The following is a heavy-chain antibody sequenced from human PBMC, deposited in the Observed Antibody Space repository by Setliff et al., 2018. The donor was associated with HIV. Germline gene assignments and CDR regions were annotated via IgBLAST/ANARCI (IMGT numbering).Heavy chain of an antibody. Sequence: GGSLRLSCTASGFTFSTFSMNWVRQAPGKGLEWVSYISGSNSPMYYADSVKVRFTISRDNAKNSLYLQMNSLRAEDTAVYYCASEAGDSRGWFGYWGQGTLVTVSS. CDR3: ASEAGDSRGWFGY. CDR2: ISGSNSPM. D-gene: IGHD6-13*01. CDR1: GFTFSTFS. V-gene: IGHV3-48*01. J-gene: IGHJ5*01.